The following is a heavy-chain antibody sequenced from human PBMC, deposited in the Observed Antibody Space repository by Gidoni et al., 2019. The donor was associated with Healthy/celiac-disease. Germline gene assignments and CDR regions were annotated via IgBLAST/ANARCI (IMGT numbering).Heavy chain of an antibody. D-gene: IGHD6-13*01. CDR1: GFTFDDYG. CDR2: INWNGGST. Sequence: EVQLVESGGGVVRPGGSLRLSCAASGFTFDDYGMSWVRQAPGKGLEWVSGINWNGGSTGYADSVKGRFTISRDNAKNSLYLQMNSLRAEDTALYHCARGNLKHWYVDWYFDLWGRGTLVTVSS. CDR3: ARGNLKHWYVDWYFDL. J-gene: IGHJ2*01. V-gene: IGHV3-20*01.